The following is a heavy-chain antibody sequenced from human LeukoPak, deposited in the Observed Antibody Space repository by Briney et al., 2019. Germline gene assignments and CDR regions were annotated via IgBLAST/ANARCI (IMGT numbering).Heavy chain of an antibody. D-gene: IGHD3-22*01. V-gene: IGHV3-33*01. CDR2: IWYDGSNK. CDR3: ARDLESGDSSGYWGAVDY. CDR1: GFTFSSYG. Sequence: GGSLRLSCAASGFTFSSYGMHWVRQAPGKGLEWVAVIWYDGSNKYYADSVKGRSTISRDNSKNTLYLQMNSPRAEDTAVYYCARDLESGDSSGYWGAVDYWGQGTLVTVSS. J-gene: IGHJ4*02.